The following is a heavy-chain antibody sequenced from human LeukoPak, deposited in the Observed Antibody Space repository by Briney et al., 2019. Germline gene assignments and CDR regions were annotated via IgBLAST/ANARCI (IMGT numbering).Heavy chain of an antibody. V-gene: IGHV1-58*01. CDR1: GFTFTSSA. D-gene: IGHD3-16*02. J-gene: IGHJ4*02. CDR2: IVVGSGNT. Sequence: SVKVSCKASGFTFTSSAVQWVRQARGQRLEWIGWIVVGSGNTNYAQKFQERVTITRDMSTSTAYMELSSLRSEDTAVYYCAFMITFGGVIVDYWGQGTLVTVSS. CDR3: AFMITFGGVIVDY.